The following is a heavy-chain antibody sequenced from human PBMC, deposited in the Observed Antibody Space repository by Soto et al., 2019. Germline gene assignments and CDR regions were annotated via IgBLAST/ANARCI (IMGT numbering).Heavy chain of an antibody. D-gene: IGHD1-1*01. Sequence: QVQLVQSGAEVKKPGSSVKVSCKASGDTFSSYTISWVRQAPGQGLEWMGRIIPALGVADYAQNFQGRVTITADKXTSTDYMELSSLSAGDTAVYYCATEKYNWYSAMDVWGQGTTVTVSS. J-gene: IGHJ6*02. CDR1: GDTFSSYT. V-gene: IGHV1-69*02. CDR3: ATEKYNWYSAMDV. CDR2: IIPALGVA.